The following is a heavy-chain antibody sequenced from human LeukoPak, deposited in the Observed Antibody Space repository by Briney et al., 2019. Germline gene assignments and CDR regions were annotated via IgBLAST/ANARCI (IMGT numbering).Heavy chain of an antibody. CDR2: TSFDGTNK. D-gene: IGHD3-10*01. CDR3: ARDPIYDSGGHSTSQGMDV. Sequence: PGGSLRLSCVASGFTVSGKYMSWVRQAPGKGLEWVAVTSFDGTNKYYADSVRGRFTISRDNSNKTVYLQMNSLRADDAAVYYCARDPIYDSGGHSTSQGMDVWGQGTTVTVSS. J-gene: IGHJ6*01. CDR1: GFTVSGKY. V-gene: IGHV3-30-3*01.